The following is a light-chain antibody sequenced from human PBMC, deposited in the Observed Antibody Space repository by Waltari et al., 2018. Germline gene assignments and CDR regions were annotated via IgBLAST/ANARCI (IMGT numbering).Light chain of an antibody. Sequence: QAGLTQPPSMSKDLRQTATLTCTGHSNNVGNRGAAWLQHHQGHPPKLLSYRNNNRPSGISGRFSAYRSGNTAFLTITGLQPEDEADYYCSAWDSRLSGYVFGTGTRLTVL. CDR3: SAWDSRLSGYV. CDR2: RNN. CDR1: SNNVGNRG. V-gene: IGLV10-54*04. J-gene: IGLJ1*01.